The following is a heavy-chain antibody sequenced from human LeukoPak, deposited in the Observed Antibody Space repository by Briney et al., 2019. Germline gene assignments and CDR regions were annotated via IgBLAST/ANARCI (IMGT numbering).Heavy chain of an antibody. J-gene: IGHJ4*02. V-gene: IGHV3-21*01. CDR3: ARERIHRYRAGFGEY. CDR2: ICSSSSYI. Sequence: GGSLRLSCAASGFTFSSYSMNWVRQAPAKGLEWVSSICSSSSYIYYADSEEGRFTISRDNAKNSLNLQMNSLRAGHKAAYYSARERIHRYRAGFGEYWGEGNLVTVSS. D-gene: IGHD3-16*01. CDR1: GFTFSSYS.